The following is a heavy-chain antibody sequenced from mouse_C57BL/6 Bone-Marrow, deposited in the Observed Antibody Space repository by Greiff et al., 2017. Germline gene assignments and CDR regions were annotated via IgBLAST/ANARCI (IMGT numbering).Heavy chain of an antibody. Sequence: QVQLQQSGAELAKPGASVKLSCKASGYTFTSYWMHWVKQRPGQGLEWIGYINPSSGYTKYNQKFKDKATLTAAKSSSTAYMQLSSLTYADSAGYYGARSYYKYDGKGYWGQGTTLTVSS. V-gene: IGHV1-7*01. CDR3: ARSYYKYDGKGY. J-gene: IGHJ2*01. D-gene: IGHD2-12*01. CDR1: GYTFTSYW. CDR2: INPSSGYT.